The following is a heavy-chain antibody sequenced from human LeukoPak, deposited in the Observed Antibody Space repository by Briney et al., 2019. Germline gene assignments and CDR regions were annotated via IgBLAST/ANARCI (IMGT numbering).Heavy chain of an antibody. Sequence: SETLSLTCTVSGGSISTYYWSWIRQPPGKGLEWIGYIYYSGSTNYNPSLKSRLTISVDTSKNQFSLKLSSVTAADTAVYYCARLLRVTSAGPDLYYFDYWGQGTLDTVSS. CDR2: IYYSGST. CDR1: GGSISTYY. V-gene: IGHV4-59*08. J-gene: IGHJ4*02. CDR3: ARLLRVTSAGPDLYYFDY. D-gene: IGHD2-21*02.